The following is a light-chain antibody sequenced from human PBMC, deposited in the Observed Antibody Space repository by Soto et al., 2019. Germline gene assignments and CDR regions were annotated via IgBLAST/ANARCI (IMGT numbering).Light chain of an antibody. CDR2: AAS. CDR3: QQYYSNPPNT. Sequence: DSQMTQTPSSLSASVGDRVTITCRASQSISSYLTWYQQKPGKAPKLLIYAASSLQSGVPSRFSGSGSGTDFTLTISSLQPEDFATYYCQQYYSNPPNTFGGGTKVDI. J-gene: IGKJ4*01. CDR1: QSISSY. V-gene: IGKV1-39*01.